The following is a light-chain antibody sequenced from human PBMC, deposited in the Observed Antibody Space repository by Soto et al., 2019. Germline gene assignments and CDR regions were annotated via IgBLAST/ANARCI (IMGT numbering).Light chain of an antibody. V-gene: IGLV2-14*01. CDR2: DVS. Sequence: QSALTQPASVSGSPGQSITISCTGTSSDVGGYNYVSWYQQHPDKAPKLMIYDVSNRPSGVSNRFSGSKSGNTASLTISGLQAEDEADYYCSSYTSCSTRGDVVFGGGTKLTVL. J-gene: IGLJ2*01. CDR1: SSDVGGYNY. CDR3: SSYTSCSTRGDVV.